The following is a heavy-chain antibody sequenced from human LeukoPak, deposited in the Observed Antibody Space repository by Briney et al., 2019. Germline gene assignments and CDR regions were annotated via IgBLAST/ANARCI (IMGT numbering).Heavy chain of an antibody. Sequence: GGSLRLSCAASGFTFSSYGMHWVRQAPGKGLEWVAVISYDGNNKFYADSVKGRFTISRDNSKNTLFLQMNSLRVEDTAVYYCAREALGKDYWGQGTLVTVSS. CDR3: AREALGKDY. V-gene: IGHV3-30*19. CDR2: ISYDGNNK. J-gene: IGHJ4*02. CDR1: GFTFSSYG. D-gene: IGHD4-23*01.